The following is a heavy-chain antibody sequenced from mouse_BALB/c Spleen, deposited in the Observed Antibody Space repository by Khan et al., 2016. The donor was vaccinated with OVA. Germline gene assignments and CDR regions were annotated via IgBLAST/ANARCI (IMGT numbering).Heavy chain of an antibody. J-gene: IGHJ2*01. V-gene: IGHV3-2*02. D-gene: IGHD1-1*01. CDR2: ISYSGNT. CDR1: GYSITSDYA. Sequence: VQLKESGPGLVKPSQSLSLTCTVTGYSITSDYAWNWIRQFPGNKLEWMGHISYSGNTKYNPSLKSRISITRDTSKNQFFLQLNSVTTEDTATYYCARIYWGDFDYRGQGNTPTVS. CDR3: ARIYWGDFDY.